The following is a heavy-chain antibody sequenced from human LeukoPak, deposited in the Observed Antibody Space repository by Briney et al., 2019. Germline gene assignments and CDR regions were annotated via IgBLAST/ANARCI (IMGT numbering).Heavy chain of an antibody. J-gene: IGHJ6*02. V-gene: IGHV3-9*01. Sequence: PGRFLRLSCAPSGFTFDDYAMHWVRQAPGKGREGVSGISWNSGSIGYADSVKGRFTISRDNAKNSLYLQMNSLRAEDTALYYCAKYTAVAGTKGPYYYYYGMDVWGQGTTVTVSS. CDR2: ISWNSGSI. CDR3: AKYTAVAGTKGPYYYYYGMDV. CDR1: GFTFDDYA. D-gene: IGHD6-19*01.